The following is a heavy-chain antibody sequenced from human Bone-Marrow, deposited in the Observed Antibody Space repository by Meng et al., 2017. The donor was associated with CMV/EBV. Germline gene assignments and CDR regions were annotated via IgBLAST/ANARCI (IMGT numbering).Heavy chain of an antibody. Sequence: SYGSSWVRQAPGQGVEWMGWISAYKGNTNYAQKLQGRVTMTTDTSTSTAYMELRSLRSDDTAVYYCARATYYDFWSGYYSRRYYFDYWGQGTLVTVSS. CDR2: ISAYKGNT. J-gene: IGHJ4*02. V-gene: IGHV1-18*01. CDR1: SYG. D-gene: IGHD3-3*01. CDR3: ARATYYDFWSGYYSRRYYFDY.